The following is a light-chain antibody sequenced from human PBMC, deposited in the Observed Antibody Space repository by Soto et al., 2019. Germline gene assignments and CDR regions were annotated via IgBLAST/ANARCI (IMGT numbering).Light chain of an antibody. J-gene: IGKJ2*01. Sequence: DIQMTQSPSTLSASVGDRVTITCRARQSISSWLAWYQQKPGKAPKLLIYKASSLESGVPSRFSGSGSGTEFTLTISSLQPDDSATYHCQQYNSYSRTFGQGTKLEIK. CDR1: QSISSW. V-gene: IGKV1-5*03. CDR3: QQYNSYSRT. CDR2: KAS.